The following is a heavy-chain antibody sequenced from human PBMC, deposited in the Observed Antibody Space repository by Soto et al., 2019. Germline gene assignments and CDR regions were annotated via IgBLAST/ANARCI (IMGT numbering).Heavy chain of an antibody. J-gene: IGHJ4*02. V-gene: IGHV4-39*07. D-gene: IGHD3-22*01. CDR1: GGSISSSSYY. CDR3: AKEYDSSGYYPDY. CDR2: IYYSGST. Sequence: SETLSLTCTVSGGSISSSSYYWGWIRQPPGKGLEWIGSIYYSGSTYYNPSLKSRVTISVDTSKNQFSLKLSSVTAEDTAVYYCAKEYDSSGYYPDYWGQGTLVTVSS.